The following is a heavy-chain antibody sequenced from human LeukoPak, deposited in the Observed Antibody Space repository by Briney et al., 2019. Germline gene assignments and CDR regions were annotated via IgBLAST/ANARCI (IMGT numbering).Heavy chain of an antibody. D-gene: IGHD2-21*02. J-gene: IGHJ6*02. CDR1: GFTLSNYA. CDR2: IKSKTDGGTT. CDR3: TTDNLAYCGGDCRDYYYYGMDV. V-gene: IGHV3-15*01. Sequence: GGSLRLSCAASGFTLSNYAMSWVRQAPGKGLEWVGRIKSKTDGGTTDYAAPVKGRFTISRDDSKNTLYLQMNSLKTEDTAVYYCTTDNLAYCGGDCRDYYYYGMDVWGQGTTVTVSS.